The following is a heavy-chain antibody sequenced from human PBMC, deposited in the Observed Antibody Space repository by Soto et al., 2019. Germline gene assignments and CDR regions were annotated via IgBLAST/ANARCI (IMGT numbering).Heavy chain of an antibody. J-gene: IGHJ6*03. D-gene: IGHD2-15*01. CDR2: INPNSGGT. CDR3: ARGAGREGYCSGGSCYSLYYYYYMDV. V-gene: IGHV1-2*04. CDR1: GYTFTGYY. Sequence: ASVKVSCKGSGYTFTGYYMHWVRQAPGQGLEWMGWINPNSGGTNYAQKFQGWVTMTRDTSISTAYMELSRLRSDDTAVYYCARGAGREGYCSGGSCYSLYYYYYMDVWGKGTTVTVSS.